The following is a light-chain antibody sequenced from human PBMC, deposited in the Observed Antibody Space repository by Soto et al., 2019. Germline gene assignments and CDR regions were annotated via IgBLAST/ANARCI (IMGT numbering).Light chain of an antibody. CDR2: EVS. Sequence: QSALTQPASVSGSPGQSNTISCTGTSSDVGTYNLVSWYQQHPGKAPKLVIYEVSKRPSGVSNRFSASKSGNTASLTISGLQAEDEADYYCCSYVGSSTFEWVFGGGTKLTVL. CDR3: CSYVGSSTFEWV. J-gene: IGLJ3*02. CDR1: SSDVGTYNL. V-gene: IGLV2-23*02.